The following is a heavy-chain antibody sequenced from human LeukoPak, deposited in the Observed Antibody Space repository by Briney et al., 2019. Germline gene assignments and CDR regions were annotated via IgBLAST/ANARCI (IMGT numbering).Heavy chain of an antibody. CDR3: ARGTYGSEIDY. J-gene: IGHJ4*02. D-gene: IGHD3-10*01. Sequence: GASQRLSCAASGSTFSSYAMSWVRQAPGKGLEWVPAISGSGGSTYYGDSAKGRVNISRDNSKNALYLQMNSLRAEDTAVYYCARGTYGSEIDYWGQGTLVTVSS. CDR2: ISGSGGST. CDR1: GSTFSSYA. V-gene: IGHV3-23*01.